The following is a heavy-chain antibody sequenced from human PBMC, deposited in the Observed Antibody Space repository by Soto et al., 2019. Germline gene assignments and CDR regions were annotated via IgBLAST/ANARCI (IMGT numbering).Heavy chain of an antibody. Sequence: SETLSLTCSVSGASITSFHWSWIRQAPGKGLEWIAYIYYTGFIKYNPSLQSRATISLDTSKNQLSLELNSVTAADTAVYYCVKDRGGYNPYDWFDSWGQGTLVTVSS. CDR3: VKDRGGYNPYDWFDS. CDR1: GASITSFH. D-gene: IGHD3-10*01. CDR2: IYYTGFI. V-gene: IGHV4-59*01. J-gene: IGHJ5*01.